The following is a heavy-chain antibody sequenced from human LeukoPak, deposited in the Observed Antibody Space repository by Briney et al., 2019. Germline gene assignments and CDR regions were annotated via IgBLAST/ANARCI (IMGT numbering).Heavy chain of an antibody. D-gene: IGHD3-22*01. CDR3: ARPAYYYDSSGYYSSYYFDY. CDR1: GGSFSGYY. V-gene: IGHV4-34*01. J-gene: IGHJ4*02. CDR2: INHSGST. Sequence: SETLSLTCAVYGGSFSGYYWSWIRQPPGKGLEWIGEINHSGSTNYNPSLKSRVTISVDTSKNQFSLKLSSVTAADTAVYYCARPAYYYDSSGYYSSYYFDYWGQGTLVTVSS.